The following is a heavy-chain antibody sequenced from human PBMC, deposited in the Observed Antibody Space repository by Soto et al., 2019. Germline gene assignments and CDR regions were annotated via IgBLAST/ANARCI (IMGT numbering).Heavy chain of an antibody. J-gene: IGHJ4*02. V-gene: IGHV3-23*01. CDR2: ISGSGGRN. CDR3: AKDEGSGWYYFDF. CDR1: GFTFSSYA. Sequence: EVQLLESGGGLEQPGGSLRLSCAASGFTFSSYAMSWVRQAPGKGLEWVSGISGSGGRNFYADSVKGRFTISRDNSKNPLYLQMNSLRVEDTAIYYCAKDEGSGWYYFDFWGQGTLVTVSS. D-gene: IGHD6-19*01.